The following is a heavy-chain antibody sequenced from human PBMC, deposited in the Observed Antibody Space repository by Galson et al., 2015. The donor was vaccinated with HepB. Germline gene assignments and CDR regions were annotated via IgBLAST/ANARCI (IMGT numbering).Heavy chain of an antibody. D-gene: IGHD2-2*01. V-gene: IGHV3-7*01. J-gene: IGHJ3*02. CDR1: GFTFSSYW. CDR3: ASRCSSTSCYHAFDI. CDR2: IKQDGSEK. Sequence: SLRLSCAASGFTFSSYWMSWVRQAPGKGLEWVANIKQDGSEKYYVDSVKGRFTISRDNAKNSLYLQMNSLRDEDTAVYYCASRCSSTSCYHAFDIWGQGTMVTVSS.